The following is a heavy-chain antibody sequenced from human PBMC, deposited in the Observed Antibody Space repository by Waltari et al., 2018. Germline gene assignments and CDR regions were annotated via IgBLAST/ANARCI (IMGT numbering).Heavy chain of an antibody. Sequence: QLPLQESGPGLVKPSETLSLTCTVSGGSISSSSYHWGWVRQPPGKGLEWIGSIYYSGCTYYNPSRKSRVTISVDTSKNQFSLKLSSVTAADTAVYYCARVVYGSGSYYSDYWGQGTLVTVSS. J-gene: IGHJ4*02. CDR1: GGSISSSSYH. D-gene: IGHD3-10*01. CDR3: ARVVYGSGSYYSDY. CDR2: IYYSGCT. V-gene: IGHV4-39*07.